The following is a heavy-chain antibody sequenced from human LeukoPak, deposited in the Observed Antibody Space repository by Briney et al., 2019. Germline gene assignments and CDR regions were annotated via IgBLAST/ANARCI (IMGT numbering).Heavy chain of an antibody. J-gene: IGHJ4*02. Sequence: GGSLRLSCAASGFTFSSYTMSWVRQAPGKGLEWVSGISGSGDNTYYADSVKGRLTISRDNSKNTLYVQVNSLGTEDTAAYYCAKGSYYDSSGSFYFDYWGQGTLVTVSS. D-gene: IGHD3-22*01. CDR3: AKGSYYDSSGSFYFDY. CDR1: GFTFSSYT. V-gene: IGHV3-23*01. CDR2: ISGSGDNT.